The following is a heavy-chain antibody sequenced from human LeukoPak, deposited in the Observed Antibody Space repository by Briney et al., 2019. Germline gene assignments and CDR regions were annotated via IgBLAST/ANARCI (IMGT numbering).Heavy chain of an antibody. CDR1: GVSISSYY. V-gene: IGHV4-59*01. J-gene: IGHJ3*02. CDR3: ARGTTKEYCSSTSCYKGQAFDI. Sequence: SETLSLTGTVSGVSISSYYWSWIRQPPGKGLEWIGNIYYSGSTNYNPSLKSRVTISVDTSKNQFSLKLSSVTAADTAVYYCARGTTKEYCSSTSCYKGQAFDIWGQGTMVTVSS. D-gene: IGHD2-2*02. CDR2: IYYSGST.